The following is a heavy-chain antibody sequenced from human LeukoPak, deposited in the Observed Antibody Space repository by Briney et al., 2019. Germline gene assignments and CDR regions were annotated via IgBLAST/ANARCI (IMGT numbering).Heavy chain of an antibody. Sequence: GGSLRLSCAASGFTFSSYDMHWVRQGTGKGLEWVSAIGTAGDTYYPGSVKGRFTISRDNAKNSLYLQMNSLRAEDTAVYYCARDYASSSISDYGDYVPNYYYYYMDVWGKGTTVTISS. CDR2: IGTAGDT. D-gene: IGHD4-17*01. J-gene: IGHJ6*03. V-gene: IGHV3-13*01. CDR1: GFTFSSYD. CDR3: ARDYASSSISDYGDYVPNYYYYYMDV.